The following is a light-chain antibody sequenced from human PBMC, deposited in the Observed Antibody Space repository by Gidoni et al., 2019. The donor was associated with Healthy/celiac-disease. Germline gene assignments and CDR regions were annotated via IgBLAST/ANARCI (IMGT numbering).Light chain of an antibody. CDR2: AAS. CDR3: QQYYSYPYT. J-gene: IGKJ2*01. CDR1: QGISSY. V-gene: IGKV1-8*01. Sequence: AIRMTQSPSSFSASTGDRVTITCRASQGISSYLAWYQQKPGKAPTLLIYAASTLQSGVPSRFSGSGSGTDFTLTISCLQSEYFATYYCQQYYSYPYTFGQGTKLEIK.